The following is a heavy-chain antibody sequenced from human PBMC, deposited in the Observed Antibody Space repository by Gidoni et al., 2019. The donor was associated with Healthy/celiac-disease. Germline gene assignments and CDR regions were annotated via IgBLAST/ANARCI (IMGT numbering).Heavy chain of an antibody. CDR1: GFTFSGYA. CDR2: SSGSGGST. CDR3: AKDRNYYGSGDDY. V-gene: IGHV3-23*01. J-gene: IGHJ4*02. D-gene: IGHD3-10*01. Sequence: EVQLLESGGGLVQPGGSLRLSCAASGFTFSGYAMGWVRQAPGKGLEWVSASSGSGGSTYYADSVKGRFTISRDNSKNTLYLQMNSLRAEDTAVYHCAKDRNYYGSGDDYWGQGTLVTVSS.